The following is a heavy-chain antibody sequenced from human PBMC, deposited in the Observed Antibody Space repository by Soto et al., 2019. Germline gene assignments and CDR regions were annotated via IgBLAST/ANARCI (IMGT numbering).Heavy chain of an antibody. V-gene: IGHV4-30-4*01. Sequence: TSETLSLTCTVSGGSISSGDYYWSWIRQPPGKGLEWIGYIYYSGSTYYNPSLKSRVTISVDTSKNQFSLKLSSVTAADTAVYYCARGLGYYDSSGYPDYWGQGTLVTVSS. D-gene: IGHD3-22*01. J-gene: IGHJ4*02. CDR1: GGSISSGDYY. CDR2: IYYSGST. CDR3: ARGLGYYDSSGYPDY.